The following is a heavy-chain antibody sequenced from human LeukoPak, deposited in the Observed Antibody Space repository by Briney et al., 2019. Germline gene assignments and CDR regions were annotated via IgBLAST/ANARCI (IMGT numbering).Heavy chain of an antibody. Sequence: GGSLRLSCAASGFTFSSYAMHWVRQAPGKGLEWVAVISCDGSNKYYADSVKGRFTISRDNSKNTLYLQMNSLRAEDTAVYYCARELSYSSSWYRPYNWFDPWGQGTLVTVSS. J-gene: IGHJ5*02. CDR2: ISCDGSNK. CDR3: ARELSYSSSWYRPYNWFDP. V-gene: IGHV3-30*04. D-gene: IGHD6-13*01. CDR1: GFTFSSYA.